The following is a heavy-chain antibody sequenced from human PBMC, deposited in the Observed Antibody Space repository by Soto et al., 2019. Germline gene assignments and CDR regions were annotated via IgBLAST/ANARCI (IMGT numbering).Heavy chain of an antibody. CDR1: GYSFSSQY. D-gene: IGHD6-13*01. CDR2: IDPSDSYT. J-gene: IGHJ4*02. Sequence: GESLKISCKGSGYSFSSQYISWVRQMPRKGLEWMGRIDPSDSYTNYSPSSQGHVTISVDKSISTAYLQWSSLKASDTAMYYCVRLIAGAAPDYWGKGTLVTVSS. V-gene: IGHV5-10-1*01. CDR3: VRLIAGAAPDY.